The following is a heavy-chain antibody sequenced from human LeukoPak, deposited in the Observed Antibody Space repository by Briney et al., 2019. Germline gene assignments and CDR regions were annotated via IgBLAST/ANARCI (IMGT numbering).Heavy chain of an antibody. CDR3: ARRGRSSSNFDF. CDR2: IDPSDSHA. Sequence: GESLKISCKGSGYTFTSYWITWVRQMPGKGLEWMGRIDPSDSHASYSPSLQGHVTISADKSINTAYLQWSSLKASDTAIYYCARRGRSSSNFDFWGQGTLVTVSS. V-gene: IGHV5-10-1*01. CDR1: GYTFTSYW. D-gene: IGHD6-6*01. J-gene: IGHJ4*02.